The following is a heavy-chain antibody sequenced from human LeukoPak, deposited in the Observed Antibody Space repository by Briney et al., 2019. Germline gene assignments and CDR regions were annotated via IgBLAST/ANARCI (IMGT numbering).Heavy chain of an antibody. CDR1: GYTFTSYY. Sequence: ASVKVSCKASGYTFTSYYMHWVRQAPGQGLEWMGIINPSGGSTSYAQKFRGRVTMTRDTSTSTVYTELSSLRSEDTAVYYCARSVVGVRGVIINFPGYWGQGTLVTVSS. J-gene: IGHJ4*02. D-gene: IGHD3-10*01. CDR3: ARSVVGVRGVIINFPGY. CDR2: INPSGGST. V-gene: IGHV1-46*03.